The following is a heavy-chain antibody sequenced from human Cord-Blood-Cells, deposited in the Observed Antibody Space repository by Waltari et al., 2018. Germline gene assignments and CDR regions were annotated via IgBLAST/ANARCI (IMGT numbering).Heavy chain of an antibody. CDR3: AGDPRRHDWLLYYFDY. CDR1: GFTFSSYA. J-gene: IGHJ4*02. Sequence: QVQLVESGGGVVQPGRSLRLPCAASGFTFSSYAMHWVRQAPGKGLEWVAVISYDGSNKYYADSVKGRFTISRDNSKNTLYLQMNSLRAEDTAVYYCAGDPRRHDWLLYYFDYWGQGTLVTVSS. V-gene: IGHV3-30*04. CDR2: ISYDGSNK. D-gene: IGHD3-9*01.